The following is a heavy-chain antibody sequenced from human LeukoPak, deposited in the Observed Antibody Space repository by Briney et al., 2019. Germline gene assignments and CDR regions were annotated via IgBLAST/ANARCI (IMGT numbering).Heavy chain of an antibody. D-gene: IGHD3-16*01. J-gene: IGHJ6*03. Sequence: PSETLSLTCTVSGYSISSGYYWGWIRQPPGKGLEWIGYIYYSGSTNYNPSLKSRVTISVHTSKNQFSLKLSSVTAADTAVYYCARETSQKGAHYMDVWGKGTTVTISS. V-gene: IGHV4-61*01. CDR1: GYSISSGYY. CDR2: IYYSGST. CDR3: ARETSQKGAHYMDV.